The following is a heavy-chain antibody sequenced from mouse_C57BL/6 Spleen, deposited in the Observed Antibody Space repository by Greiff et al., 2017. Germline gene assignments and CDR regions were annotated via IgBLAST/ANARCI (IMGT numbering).Heavy chain of an antibody. D-gene: IGHD2-1*01. Sequence: EVQLQQSGAELVRPGASVKLSCTASGFNIKDYYMHWVKQRPEQGLEWIGRIDPEDGDTEYAPKFQGKATMTADTSSNTAYLQLSSLTSEDTAVYYCARGDYGYYAWFAYWGPGTLVTVSA. CDR3: ARGDYGYYAWFAY. CDR1: GFNIKDYY. CDR2: IDPEDGDT. V-gene: IGHV14-1*01. J-gene: IGHJ3*01.